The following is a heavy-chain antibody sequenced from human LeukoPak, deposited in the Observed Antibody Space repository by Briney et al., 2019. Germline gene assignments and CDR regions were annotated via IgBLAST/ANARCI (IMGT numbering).Heavy chain of an antibody. V-gene: IGHV1-2*02. CDR1: GYTFTGYY. D-gene: IGHD3-9*01. J-gene: IGHJ2*01. Sequence: ASVKVSCKASGYTFTGYYMHWVRQAPGQGLEWMGWINPNSGGTNYAQKFQGRVTMTRDTSISTAYMELSRLRSDDTAVYYCARSIPYYDILTGYWDHWYFDLWGRGTLVTVSS. CDR2: INPNSGGT. CDR3: ARSIPYYDILTGYWDHWYFDL.